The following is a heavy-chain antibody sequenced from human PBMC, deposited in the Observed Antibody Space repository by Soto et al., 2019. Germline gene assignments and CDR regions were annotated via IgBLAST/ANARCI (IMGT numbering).Heavy chain of an antibody. CDR3: ARGGSGSYFGAFDI. Sequence: ASVKVSCKASGGTFSSYAISWVRQAPGQGLEWMGGIIPIFGTANYAQKFQGRVTITADESTSTAYMELSSLRSEDTAVYYCARGGSGSYFGAFDIWGQGTMVTVSS. V-gene: IGHV1-69*13. CDR2: IIPIFGTA. J-gene: IGHJ3*02. D-gene: IGHD3-10*01. CDR1: GGTFSSYA.